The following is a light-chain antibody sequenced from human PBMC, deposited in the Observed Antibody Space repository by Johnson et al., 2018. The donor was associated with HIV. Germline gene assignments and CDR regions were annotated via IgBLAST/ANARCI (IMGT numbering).Light chain of an antibody. J-gene: IGLJ1*01. CDR3: GTLDSSLIDYV. CDR2: DNN. V-gene: IGLV1-51*01. CDR1: SSNIGNNY. Sequence: QSILTQPPSVSAAPGQKVTISCSGSSSNIGNNYVSWYQQLPGTAPKLLIYDNNKRPSGIPDRFSGSKSGTSATLGITGLQTGDEADYYCGTLDSSLIDYVFVTGTKVTVL.